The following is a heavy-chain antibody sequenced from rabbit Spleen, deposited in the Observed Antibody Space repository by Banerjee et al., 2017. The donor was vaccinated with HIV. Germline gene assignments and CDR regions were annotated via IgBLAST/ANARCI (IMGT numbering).Heavy chain of an antibody. D-gene: IGHD7-1*01. V-gene: IGHV1S40*01. Sequence: QSLEESGGDMVKPGASLTLTCTASGFSFSSSYYICWVRQAPGKGPEWIGCIYPDGSGSTAYASWAKGRFTISKTSSTTVTLQMTSLTAADTATYFCARDGYAGYGGVTLGLWGQGTLVTVS. J-gene: IGHJ4*01. CDR2: IYPDGSGST. CDR1: GFSFSSSYY. CDR3: ARDGYAGYGGVTLGL.